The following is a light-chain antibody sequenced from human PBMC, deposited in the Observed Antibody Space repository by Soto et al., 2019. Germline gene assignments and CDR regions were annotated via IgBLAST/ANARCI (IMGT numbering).Light chain of an antibody. Sequence: AIRMTQSPSSFSASTGDRVTITCRASQGISSYLAWYQQKPGKAPELLIYAASTLQSGVPSRFSGSGSGTDFSITISCLQSEDFATDYCQQYYSYPQTFGQGTKVEIK. V-gene: IGKV1-8*01. CDR2: AAS. J-gene: IGKJ1*01. CDR1: QGISSY. CDR3: QQYYSYPQT.